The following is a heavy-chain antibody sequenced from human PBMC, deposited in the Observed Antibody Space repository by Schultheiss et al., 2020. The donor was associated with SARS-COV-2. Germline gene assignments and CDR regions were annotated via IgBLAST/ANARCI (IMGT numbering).Heavy chain of an antibody. V-gene: IGHV3-73*01. D-gene: IGHD4-17*01. J-gene: IGHJ3*02. Sequence: GGSLRLSCVTSGFSFSGSGIYWVRQASGKGLEWVGRIRSKARNYATTYAASVKGRFIISRDNSKNTLYLQMNSLRAEDTAVYYCARDQRSDYGDYVDGVGGGVDIWGQGTMVTVSS. CDR3: ARDQRSDYGDYVDGVGGGVDI. CDR2: IRSKARNYAT. CDR1: GFSFSGSG.